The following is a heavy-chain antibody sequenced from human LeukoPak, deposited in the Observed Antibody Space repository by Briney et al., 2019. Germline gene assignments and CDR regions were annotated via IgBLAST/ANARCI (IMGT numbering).Heavy chain of an antibody. CDR1: GFTFSTCG. D-gene: IGHD2-2*01. V-gene: IGHV3-23*01. Sequence: GGSLRLSCAASGFTFSTCGMTWVRKAPGKGLEWVSSISGSGGSTYYADSVKGRVTVSRDNSKSTLFLQMNSLRAEDTAVYYCARESSSSWSAVDYCGQGTLVTVSS. J-gene: IGHJ4*02. CDR2: ISGSGGST. CDR3: ARESSSSWSAVDY.